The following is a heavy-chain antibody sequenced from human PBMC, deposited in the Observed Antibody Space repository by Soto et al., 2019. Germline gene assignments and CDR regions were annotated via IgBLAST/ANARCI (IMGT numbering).Heavy chain of an antibody. J-gene: IGHJ3*02. CDR1: GDSISVSSYY. CDR3: ASQGSTADSFGSSSAFDI. CDR2: IYYSGST. Sequence: PSETLSLTCSVSGDSISVSSYYWGWIRQPPGKGLEWMGSIYYSGSTYYNPSLKSRLTISVDTSKNQFSLKLSSVTAADTAVYYCASQGSTADSFGSSSAFDIWGQGTLVTVSS. V-gene: IGHV4-39*01. D-gene: IGHD6-6*01.